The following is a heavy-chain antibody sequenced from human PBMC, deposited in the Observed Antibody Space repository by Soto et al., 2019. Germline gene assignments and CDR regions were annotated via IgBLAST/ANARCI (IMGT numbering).Heavy chain of an antibody. CDR1: GGSISSDSYY. CDR2: IFYSGST. CDR3: ARALSGILYYFDY. V-gene: IGHV4-30-4*01. Sequence: SETLSLTCTVSGGSISSDSYYWSWIRQPPGKGLEWIGYIFYSGSTYYNPSLKSRVTISVDTSKNQFSLKLSSVTAADTAVYYCARALSGILYYFDYWGQGTLVTVSS. J-gene: IGHJ4*02.